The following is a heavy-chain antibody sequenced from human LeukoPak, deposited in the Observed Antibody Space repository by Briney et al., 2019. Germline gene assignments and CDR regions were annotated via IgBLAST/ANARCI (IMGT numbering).Heavy chain of an antibody. CDR3: AKERDETGYFNAPFDQ. Sequence: GASLRLSCAASGFSFSTFAMNWVRQAPGKGLEWVSGISGSGSTTYYADSVKGRLTTSRDNSNNTLFLQMDRLKGEDTAVYFCAKERDETGYFNAPFDQWGQGTLVTVSS. D-gene: IGHD3-9*01. CDR1: GFSFSTFA. CDR2: ISGSGSTT. V-gene: IGHV3-23*01. J-gene: IGHJ4*02.